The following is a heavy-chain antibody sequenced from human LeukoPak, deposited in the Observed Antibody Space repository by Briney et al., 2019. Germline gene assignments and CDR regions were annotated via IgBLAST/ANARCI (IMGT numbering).Heavy chain of an antibody. CDR1: GYTFTGYY. CDR3: ASSYSSSSSPPHY. V-gene: IGHV1-2*02. J-gene: IGHJ4*02. Sequence: ASVKVSCKASGYTFTGYYMHWVRQAPGQGLEWMGWINPNSGGTNYAQKFRGRVTMTRDTSISTAYMELSRLRSDDTAVYYCASSYSSSSSPPHYWGQGTLVTVSS. CDR2: INPNSGGT. D-gene: IGHD6-6*01.